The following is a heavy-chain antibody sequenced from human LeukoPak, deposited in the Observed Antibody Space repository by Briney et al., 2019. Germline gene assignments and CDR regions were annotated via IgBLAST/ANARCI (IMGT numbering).Heavy chain of an antibody. D-gene: IGHD3-22*01. Sequence: SVKVSCKASGGTFSSYTISWVRQAPGQGVEWMGRLITFLDMENSEHKCQGRVTITADQSTNTASMGLSSLRSEDSAVCYCARDPPAVTIDSSLDYWGQGTLVTVSS. CDR2: LITFLDME. CDR3: ARDPPAVTIDSSLDY. V-gene: IGHV1-69*04. J-gene: IGHJ4*02. CDR1: GGTFSSYT.